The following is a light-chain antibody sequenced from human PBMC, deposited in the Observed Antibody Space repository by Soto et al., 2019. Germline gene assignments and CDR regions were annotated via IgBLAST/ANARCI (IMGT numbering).Light chain of an antibody. V-gene: IGKV3-20*01. J-gene: IGKJ4*01. Sequence: EIVMTQSPATLSVSPGERATLSCRASQSVSSNLAWYQQKPGQAPRLLIYGASSRATGIPDRFSGSGSGTDFTLTISRLEPEDFAVYYCQQYSSSPPLTFGVGTKVDI. CDR3: QQYSSSPPLT. CDR2: GAS. CDR1: QSVSSN.